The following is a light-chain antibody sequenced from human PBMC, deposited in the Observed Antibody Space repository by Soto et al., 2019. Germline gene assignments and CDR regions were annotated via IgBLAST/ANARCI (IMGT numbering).Light chain of an antibody. V-gene: IGKV1-27*01. Sequence: DLQITQFPSSLSASVGDRVTITCRASQDIRTFLAWYQQRPGKVPKLLIYAASTLQSGNPSRFSGSGAGTDFNPIISSLQPEAVATYYCQKYNIAPWTFGHGTRVEI. CDR2: AAS. CDR3: QKYNIAPWT. J-gene: IGKJ1*01. CDR1: QDIRTF.